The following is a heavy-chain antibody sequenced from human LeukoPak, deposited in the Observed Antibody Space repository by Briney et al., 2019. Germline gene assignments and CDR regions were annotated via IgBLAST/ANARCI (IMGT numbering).Heavy chain of an antibody. D-gene: IGHD6-19*01. J-gene: IGHJ6*03. V-gene: IGHV3-30*02. Sequence: PGGSLRLSCAASGFTFSSYGMHWVRQAPGKGLEWVAFIRYDGSNKYYADSVKGRFTISRDNSKNTLYLQMNSLRAEDTAVYYCAKDGGSSGWFSYYYYYMDVWGKGTTVTISS. CDR3: AKDGGSSGWFSYYYYYMDV. CDR1: GFTFSSYG. CDR2: IRYDGSNK.